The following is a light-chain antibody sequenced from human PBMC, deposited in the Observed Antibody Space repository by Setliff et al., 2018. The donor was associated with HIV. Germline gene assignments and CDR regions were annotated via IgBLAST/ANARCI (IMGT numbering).Light chain of an antibody. V-gene: IGLV2-14*03. J-gene: IGLJ1*01. Sequence: QSALTQPASVSGSLGQSITMSCTGTSRDVGGHNYVSWYQQHPGKAPKLMIYDVSNRPSGVSNRFSGPKSGSTASLTISGLQAEDEADYYCSSFTSSNIYVFGTGTKVTVL. CDR1: SRDVGGHNY. CDR3: SSFTSSNIYV. CDR2: DVS.